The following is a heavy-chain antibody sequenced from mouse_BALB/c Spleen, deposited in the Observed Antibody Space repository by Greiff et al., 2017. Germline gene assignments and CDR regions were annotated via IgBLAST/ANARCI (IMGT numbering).Heavy chain of an antibody. D-gene: IGHD2-3*01. V-gene: IGHV5-9-4*01. CDR1: GFTFSSYA. J-gene: IGHJ3*01. CDR2: ISSCGSYT. Sequence: EVKLEESGGGLVKPGGSLKLSCAASGFTFSSYAMSWVRQSPEKRLEWVAEISSCGSYTYYPDTVTGRFTISRDNAKNTLYLEMSSLRSEDTAMYYCARDYDRFAYWGQGTLVTVSA. CDR3: ARDYDRFAY.